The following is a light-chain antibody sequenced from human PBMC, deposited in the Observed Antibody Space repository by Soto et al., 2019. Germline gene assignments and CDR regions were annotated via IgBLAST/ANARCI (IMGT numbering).Light chain of an antibody. CDR1: QSVSIY. J-gene: IGKJ1*01. CDR3: QHRYNWPWT. CDR2: DSS. V-gene: IGKV3-11*01. Sequence: EIVLTQSPATLSLSPGERATLSCRASQSVSIYLAWYQQRPGQVPRLLIYDSSNRATGIPARFSGSGSGTDFTLTIGSLEPEDVAVYFCQHRYNWPWTFGQGTRVEIK.